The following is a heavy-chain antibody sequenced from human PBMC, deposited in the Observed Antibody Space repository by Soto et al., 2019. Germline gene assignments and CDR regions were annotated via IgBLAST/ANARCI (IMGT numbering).Heavy chain of an antibody. D-gene: IGHD3-22*01. Sequence: SETLSLTCAVSGGSFRSSSYYWGWIRQPPGKGLEWVGNIFYSGSAYYNPSLKSRVAISVDTSRNQFSLRLGSVTAADTAVYFCARPLLFAYDSSGSSTWIDWGSGTLVTVGS. V-gene: IGHV4-39*01. CDR1: GGSFRSSSYY. CDR3: ARPLLFAYDSSGSSTWID. CDR2: IFYSGSA. J-gene: IGHJ1*01.